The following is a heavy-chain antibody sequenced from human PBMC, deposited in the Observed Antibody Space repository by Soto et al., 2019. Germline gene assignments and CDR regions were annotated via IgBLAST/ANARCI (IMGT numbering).Heavy chain of an antibody. Sequence: GGSLRLSCAASGFTFSSYAMHWVRQAPGKGLEWVAVISHDGSNKYYADSVKGRFTISRDNSKNTLYLQMNSLRAEDTAVYYCARVSVLFGMDVWGQGTTVTVSS. V-gene: IGHV3-30-3*01. J-gene: IGHJ6*02. CDR2: ISHDGSNK. CDR1: GFTFSSYA. D-gene: IGHD2-15*01. CDR3: ARVSVLFGMDV.